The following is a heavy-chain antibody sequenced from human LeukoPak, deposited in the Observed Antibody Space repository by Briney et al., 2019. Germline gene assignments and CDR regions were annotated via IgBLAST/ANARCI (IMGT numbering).Heavy chain of an antibody. CDR2: ITGSLIST. Sequence: PGGSLRLSCAASGFSFSSYGMSWVRQAPGKGLEWVSGITGSLISTYYADSVKGRFTISRDNSKNTLYLQMNSLRAEDTAVYYCARGLDVLGELFRLVGDYWGQGTLVTVSS. J-gene: IGHJ4*02. V-gene: IGHV3-23*01. CDR3: ARGLDVLGELFRLVGDY. D-gene: IGHD3-10*01. CDR1: GFSFSSYG.